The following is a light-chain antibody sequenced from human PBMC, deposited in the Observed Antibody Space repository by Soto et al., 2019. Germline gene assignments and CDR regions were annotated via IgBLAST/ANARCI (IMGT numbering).Light chain of an antibody. V-gene: IGKV1-39*01. Sequence: DIQMTQSPSTLSASVGDSVTITCRASQKISTYLSWFKQRPGRAPDLLIFAASILHSGVPSRFSGSGSATHFTLTITGLQPEDFATYYCQQTDSSPYTFGQGTKLE. J-gene: IGKJ2*01. CDR2: AAS. CDR3: QQTDSSPYT. CDR1: QKISTY.